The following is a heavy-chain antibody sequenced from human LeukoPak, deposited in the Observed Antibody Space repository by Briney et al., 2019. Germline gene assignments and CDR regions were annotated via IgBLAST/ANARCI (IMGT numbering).Heavy chain of an antibody. CDR3: ARDHTMVRGLIVY. CDR1: GFTFSSYS. D-gene: IGHD3-10*01. CDR2: ISSSSYI. V-gene: IGHV3-21*01. J-gene: IGHJ4*02. Sequence: GGSLRLSCAASGFTFSSYSMNWVRQAPGKGLEWVSSISSSSYIYYADSVKGRFTISRDNAKNSLYLQMNSLRAEDTAVYYCARDHTMVRGLIVYWGQGTLVTVSS.